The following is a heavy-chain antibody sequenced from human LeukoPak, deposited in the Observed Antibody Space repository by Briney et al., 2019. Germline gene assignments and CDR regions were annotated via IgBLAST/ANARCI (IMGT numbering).Heavy chain of an antibody. J-gene: IGHJ4*02. CDR3: ANGLYYPEYYFDD. V-gene: IGHV3-48*04. CDR2: IRSSSET. D-gene: IGHD3-22*01. CDR1: GFIFSQYS. Sequence: PGGSLGLSCAASGFIFSQYSMNWVRQAPGKGLEWVSHIRSSSETFYADSVKGRFTISRDNAKNSLYLQMNSLRAEDSAVYYCANGLYYPEYYFDDWGQGTLVTVSS.